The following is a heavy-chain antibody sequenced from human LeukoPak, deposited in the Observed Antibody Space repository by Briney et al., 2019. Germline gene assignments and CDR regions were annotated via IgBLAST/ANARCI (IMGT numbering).Heavy chain of an antibody. CDR1: GFIFSSYA. CDR2: ISYDGSNK. Sequence: GGSLRLSCAASGFIFSSYAVHWVRQAPGKGLEWVAVISYDGSNKYYADSVKGRFTISRDNPKNTLYLQMNSLRAEDTAVYFCAKRGVVIRVILVGFHKEAYYFDSWGQGALVTVSS. V-gene: IGHV3-30*04. D-gene: IGHD3-22*01. J-gene: IGHJ4*02. CDR3: AKRGVVIRVILVGFHKEAYYFDS.